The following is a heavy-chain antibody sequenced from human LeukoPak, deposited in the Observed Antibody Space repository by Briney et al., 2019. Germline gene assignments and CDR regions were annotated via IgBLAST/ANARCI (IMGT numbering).Heavy chain of an antibody. CDR1: GFTFSTYS. J-gene: IGHJ5*02. CDR2: ISSGGSTR. D-gene: IGHD3-9*01. CDR3: ARAGILSGDQSQGSPYNWFDP. Sequence: GGSLRLSCAASGFTFSTYSMNWVRQAPGQGLEWVSYISSGGSTRYCSDVKGRFTISRDNAKNSLYLQMTSLRAEDTAIYYCARAGILSGDQSQGSPYNWFDPWGQGTLVTVSS. V-gene: IGHV3-48*04.